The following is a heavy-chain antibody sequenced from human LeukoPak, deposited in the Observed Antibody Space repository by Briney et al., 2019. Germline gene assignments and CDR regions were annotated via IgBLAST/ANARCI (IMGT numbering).Heavy chain of an antibody. CDR3: ATESNGYNYY. J-gene: IGHJ4*02. D-gene: IGHD3-22*01. CDR2: ISAYNGNT. CDR1: GYTFTSYG. Sequence: ASVKVSCKASGYTFTSYGISWVRQAPGKGLEWMGWISAYNGNTNYAQKLQGRVTMTTDTSTSTAYMELRSLRSEDTAVYYCATESNGYNYYWGQGTLVTVSS. V-gene: IGHV1-18*01.